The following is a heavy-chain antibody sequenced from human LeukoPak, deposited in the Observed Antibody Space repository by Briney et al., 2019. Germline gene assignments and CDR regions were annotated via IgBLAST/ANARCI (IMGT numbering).Heavy chain of an antibody. D-gene: IGHD3-10*01. CDR1: GFTFSSYA. Sequence: GRSLRLSCAASGFTFSSYAMHWVRQAPGKGLEWVAVISYDGSNKYYADSVKGRFTISRDNSKNTLYLQMNSLRAENTAVYYCARDPILWFGESNHLYYYYGMDVWGQGTTVTVSS. CDR2: ISYDGSNK. J-gene: IGHJ6*02. V-gene: IGHV3-30*04. CDR3: ARDPILWFGESNHLYYYYGMDV.